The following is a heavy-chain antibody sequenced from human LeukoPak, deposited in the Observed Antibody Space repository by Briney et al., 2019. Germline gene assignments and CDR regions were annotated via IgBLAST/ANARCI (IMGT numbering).Heavy chain of an antibody. V-gene: IGHV3-48*04. CDR1: GFTFRDYK. CDR3: ARDIYYDSSGYYGSVY. CDR2: INTDSKTK. J-gene: IGHJ4*02. Sequence: GGSLRLSCAASGFTFRDYKMNWVRQAPGKGLEWISYINTDSKTKYYADSVKGRFTTSRDNAKNSLYLQMNSLRAEDTAVYYCARDIYYDSSGYYGSVYWGQGTLVTVSS. D-gene: IGHD3-22*01.